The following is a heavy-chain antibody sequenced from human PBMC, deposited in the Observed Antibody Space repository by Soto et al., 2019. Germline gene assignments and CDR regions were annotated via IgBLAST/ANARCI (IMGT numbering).Heavy chain of an antibody. CDR1: GLTFNDFY. D-gene: IGHD2-21*02. CDR2: INNRGDDI. J-gene: IGHJ5*02. Sequence: QLQLVESGGGLVKPGGSLRLSCAASGLTFNDFYMIRFRQAPGRGLEWLAYINNRGDDIYYADSVRGRLTISRDNRKKSLYLQMNSVTVADTAVYFCARCMSYGDFGRTGFDPWGQGTPVTVSA. V-gene: IGHV3-11*01. CDR3: ARCMSYGDFGRTGFDP.